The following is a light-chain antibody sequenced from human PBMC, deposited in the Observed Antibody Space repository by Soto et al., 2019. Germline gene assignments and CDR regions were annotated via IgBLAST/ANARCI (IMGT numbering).Light chain of an antibody. CDR3: QSYDSSLSGVV. V-gene: IGLV1-40*01. Sequence: QAVVTQPPSVSEAPGQRVTISCTGSSSNIGAGYDVHWYRQLPGTAPKLLIYGNNYRPSGVPDRFSGSKSGTSASLAITGLQAEDEADYYCQSYDSSLSGVVFGGGTKLTVL. CDR1: SSNIGAGYD. CDR2: GNN. J-gene: IGLJ2*01.